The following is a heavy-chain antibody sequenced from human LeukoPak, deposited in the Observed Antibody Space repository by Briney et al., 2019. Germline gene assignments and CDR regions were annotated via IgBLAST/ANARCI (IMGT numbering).Heavy chain of an antibody. D-gene: IGHD3-3*01. CDR1: GGSISSDY. CDR2: IYYSGST. CDR3: ARNTQHTIFGVVIKGAFDI. V-gene: IGHV4-59*01. Sequence: SETLSLTCTVSGGSISSDYWNWIRQTPGKGLEWIGYIYYSGSTNYNPSLKSRVTISVDTSKNQFSLKLSSVTAADTAVYYCARNTQHTIFGVVIKGAFDIWGQGTMVTVSS. J-gene: IGHJ3*02.